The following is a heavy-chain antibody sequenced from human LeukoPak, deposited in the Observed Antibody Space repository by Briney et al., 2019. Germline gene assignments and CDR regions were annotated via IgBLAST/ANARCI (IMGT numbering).Heavy chain of an antibody. V-gene: IGHV4-34*01. Sequence: SETLSLTCAVYGGSFSGYYWSWIRQPPGKGLEWIGEINHSGSTNYNPSLKSRVTISVDTSKNQFSLKLSSVTAADTAAYYCARARGGSSFFDYWGQGTLVTVSS. CDR2: INHSGST. CDR1: GGSFSGYY. J-gene: IGHJ4*02. CDR3: ARARGGSSFFDY. D-gene: IGHD2-15*01.